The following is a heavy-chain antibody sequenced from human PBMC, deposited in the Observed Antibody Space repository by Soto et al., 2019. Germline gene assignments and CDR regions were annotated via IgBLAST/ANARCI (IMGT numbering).Heavy chain of an antibody. CDR3: ARSPATYYDFWSGYLDY. CDR2: IYYSGST. CDR1: GGSISSSSYY. D-gene: IGHD3-3*01. Sequence: QLQLQESGPGLVKPSETLSLTCTVSGGSISSSSYYWGWIRQPPGKGLEWIGSIYYSGSTYYNPSLKSRVTISVATSKNQFSLKLSSVTAADTAVYYCARSPATYYDFWSGYLDYWGQGTLVTVSS. V-gene: IGHV4-39*01. J-gene: IGHJ4*02.